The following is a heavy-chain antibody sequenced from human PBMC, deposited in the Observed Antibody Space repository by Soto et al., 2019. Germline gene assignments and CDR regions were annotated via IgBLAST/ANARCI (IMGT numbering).Heavy chain of an antibody. J-gene: IGHJ4*02. CDR1: GGSISSGGYS. D-gene: IGHD2-2*01. CDR3: ARSSTSANYFDY. CDR2: IYHSGST. Sequence: SSETLSLTCAVSGGSISSGGYSWSWIRQPPGKGLEWIGYIYHSGSTYYNPSLKSRVTISVDTSKNQFSLKLNSVTAADTAVYYCARSSTSANYFDYRARRTLVTISS. V-gene: IGHV4-30-2*01.